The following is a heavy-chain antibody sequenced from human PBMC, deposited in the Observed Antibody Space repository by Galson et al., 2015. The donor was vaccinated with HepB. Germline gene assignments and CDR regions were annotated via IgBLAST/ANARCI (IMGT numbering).Heavy chain of an antibody. CDR2: IIPILGIT. CDR1: GGTFSSYG. D-gene: IGHD6-19*01. V-gene: IGHV1-69*10. CDR3: ARERGPVDAVAGTGFDY. J-gene: IGHJ4*02. Sequence: SVKVSCKASGGTFSSYGISWVRQAPGQGLEWMGGIIPILGITNYARKFQGRVTITTDKSTSTAYMELSSLRSEDTAVYYCARERGPVDAVAGTGFDYWGQGTLVTVSS.